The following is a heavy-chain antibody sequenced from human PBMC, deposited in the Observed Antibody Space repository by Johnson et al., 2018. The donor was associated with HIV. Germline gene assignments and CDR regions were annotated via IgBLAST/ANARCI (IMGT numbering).Heavy chain of an antibody. CDR1: GFTFSSYG. CDR2: ISFDGSNK. J-gene: IGHJ3*02. CDR3: ARTNSGSYYHPGAFDI. D-gene: IGHD3-10*01. V-gene: IGHV3-30*03. Sequence: QVQLVESGGGVVRPGGSLRLSCAASGFTFSSYGMHWVRQAPGKGLEWVAVISFDGSNKYNADSVKGRFIISRDNSQNTLSLQMHSLRAEDTAVYYCARTNSGSYYHPGAFDIWGQGTMVTVSS.